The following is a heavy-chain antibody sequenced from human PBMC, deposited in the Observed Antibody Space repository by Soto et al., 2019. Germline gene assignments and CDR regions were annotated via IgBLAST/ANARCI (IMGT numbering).Heavy chain of an antibody. Sequence: SETLSLTCTVSDGSISTGDYYWNWVRQHPGKGLEWIGYIYYNGDTYFNPSLQSRVTMLVDTSNNRFSLNLRSVTAADTAVYYCVMFHYVRPRYRLDVCGQGSSVPVSS. CDR1: DGSISTGDYY. CDR2: IYYNGDT. J-gene: IGHJ6*02. D-gene: IGHD3-10*02. V-gene: IGHV4-31*03. CDR3: VMFHYVRPRYRLDV.